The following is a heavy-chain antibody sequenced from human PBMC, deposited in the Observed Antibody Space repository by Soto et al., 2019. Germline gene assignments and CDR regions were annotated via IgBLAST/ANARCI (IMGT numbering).Heavy chain of an antibody. V-gene: IGHV1-2*02. J-gene: IGHJ4*02. CDR3: AREPATAKPEGVDF. CDR2: INPNSGGT. D-gene: IGHD1-1*01. CDR1: GYSFSDYY. Sequence: GXPVKLSCKASGYSFSDYYIHWVRQAPGQGLEWMGWINPNSGGTKYAPKFQGGVTMTRDTSITTAYMELSRLRSGDTAVYYCAREPATAKPEGVDFWGQGTLVTVSS.